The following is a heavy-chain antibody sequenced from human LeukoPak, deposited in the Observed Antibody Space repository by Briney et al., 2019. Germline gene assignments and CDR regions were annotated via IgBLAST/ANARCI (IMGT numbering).Heavy chain of an antibody. Sequence: GESLKISCEGSGYSFTTYWISWVRQLPGKGLEWMGRIDPSDSYTNYSPSFQGQVTISADKSISTAYLQWSSLKASDTAMYYCARPRRVSTAYYFDYWGQGTLVTVSS. CDR2: IDPSDSYT. J-gene: IGHJ4*02. D-gene: IGHD1-26*01. CDR3: ARPRRVSTAYYFDY. V-gene: IGHV5-10-1*04. CDR1: GYSFTTYW.